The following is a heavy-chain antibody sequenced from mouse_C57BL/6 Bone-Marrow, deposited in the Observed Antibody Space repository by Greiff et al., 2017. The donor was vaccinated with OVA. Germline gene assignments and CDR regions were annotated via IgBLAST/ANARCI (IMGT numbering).Heavy chain of an antibody. CDR3: ARDYYGSSYEWFAY. Sequence: QVQLQQPGAELVKPGASVKLSCKASGYTFTSYWMHWVKQRPGQGLEWIGMIHPNSGSTNYNEKFKNKATLTVDKSSTTAYMQLSSLTSEDSSVYYCARDYYGSSYEWFAYWGQGTLVTVSA. V-gene: IGHV1-64*01. CDR1: GYTFTSYW. J-gene: IGHJ3*01. CDR2: IHPNSGST. D-gene: IGHD1-1*01.